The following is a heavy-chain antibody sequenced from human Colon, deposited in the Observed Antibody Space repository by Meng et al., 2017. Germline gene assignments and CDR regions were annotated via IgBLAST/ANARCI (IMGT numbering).Heavy chain of an antibody. CDR3: ARHGGWHFDY. V-gene: IGHV4-4*02. CDR1: GGSISSYNW. J-gene: IGHJ4*02. D-gene: IGHD6-19*01. CDR2: IDLGGTP. Sequence: RGAGPGLVGPSGTLSLTCAVSGGSISSYNWGSWVRQPPGKGLEWIGQIDLGGTPYYNPSLESRVIMSLDKSKNQLSLRLTSVAAADTAVYYCARHGGWHFDYWGQGALVTVSS.